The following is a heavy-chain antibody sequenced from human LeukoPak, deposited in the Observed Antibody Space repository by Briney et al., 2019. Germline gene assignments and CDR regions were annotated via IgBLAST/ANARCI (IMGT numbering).Heavy chain of an antibody. CDR3: ARCRVTTVTTGFDP. CDR2: IYYSGST. V-gene: IGHV4-39*01. CDR1: GGSISSSSYY. J-gene: IGHJ5*02. D-gene: IGHD4-17*01. Sequence: PSETLSLTCTVSGGSISSSSYYWGWIRQPPGKGLEWNGSIYYSGSTYYNPSLKSRVTISVDTSKNQFSLKLSSVTAADTAVYYCARCRVTTVTTGFDPWGQGTLVSVSS.